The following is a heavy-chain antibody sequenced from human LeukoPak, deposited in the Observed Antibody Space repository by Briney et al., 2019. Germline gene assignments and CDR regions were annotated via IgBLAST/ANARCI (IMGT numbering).Heavy chain of an antibody. D-gene: IGHD2-2*03. V-gene: IGHV3-21*01. CDR2: ISSSSSYI. CDR3: ARVDMAGNY. Sequence: GGSLRLSCAASGFTVSSNYMSWVRQAPGKGLEWVSSISSSSSYIYYADSVKGRFTISRDNAKNSLYLQMNSLRAEDTAVYYCARVDMAGNYWGQGTLVAVSS. CDR1: GFTVSSNY. J-gene: IGHJ4*02.